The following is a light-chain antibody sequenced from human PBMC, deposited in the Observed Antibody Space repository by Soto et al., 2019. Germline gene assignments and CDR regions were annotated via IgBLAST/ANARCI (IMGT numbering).Light chain of an antibody. J-gene: IGKJ1*01. CDR3: QHYNNWPRT. V-gene: IGKV3-15*01. Sequence: EIVMTQSPATLSVSPGERATLSCRASQSVSSNLAWYQQKPGQAPRLLIYGASTRATGIPARFSGSGSVQEFTLTISSLQSEDFAVYSCQHYNNWPRTFGQGTKVEIK. CDR1: QSVSSN. CDR2: GAS.